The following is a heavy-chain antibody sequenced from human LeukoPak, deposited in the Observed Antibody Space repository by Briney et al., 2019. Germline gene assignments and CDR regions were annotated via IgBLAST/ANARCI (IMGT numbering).Heavy chain of an antibody. CDR3: ATDPVGYCNADGCYSVDY. Sequence: GASVKVSCKASGYTFNSYGISWVRQAPGQGLEWMGWVSAYNGHTNYAQKFQGRVTMTTDTSTSTASMELSSLRSDDTAVYYCATDPVGYCNADGCYSVDYWGQGTLVTVSS. CDR1: GYTFNSYG. V-gene: IGHV1-18*04. CDR2: VSAYNGHT. D-gene: IGHD2-15*01. J-gene: IGHJ4*02.